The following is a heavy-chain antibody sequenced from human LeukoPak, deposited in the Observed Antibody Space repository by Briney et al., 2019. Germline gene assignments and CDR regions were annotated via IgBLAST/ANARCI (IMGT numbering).Heavy chain of an antibody. CDR1: GFTVSSNY. D-gene: IGHD6-19*01. Sequence: GGSLRLSCAASGFTVSSNYMSWVRQAPGKGLEWVSVIYSGGSTYYADSVKGRFTISRDNSKNTLYLQMNSLRAEDTAVYYCAGPYSSVRYFDYWGQGTLVTVSS. CDR3: AGPYSSVRYFDY. CDR2: IYSGGST. J-gene: IGHJ4*02. V-gene: IGHV3-66*04.